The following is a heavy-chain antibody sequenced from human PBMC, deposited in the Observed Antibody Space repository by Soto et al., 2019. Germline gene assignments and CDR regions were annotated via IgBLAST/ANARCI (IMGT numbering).Heavy chain of an antibody. CDR3: AAGVRGLMDY. J-gene: IGHJ4*02. D-gene: IGHD2-8*01. CDR2: INHSGST. CDR1: GGSFSGYY. V-gene: IGHV4-34*01. Sequence: SETLSLTCAVYGGSFSGYYWSWIRQPPGKGLEWIGEINHSGSTNYNPSLKSRVTISVDTSKNQFSLKLSSVTAADTAVYYCAAGVRGLMDYWGQGTLVTVSS.